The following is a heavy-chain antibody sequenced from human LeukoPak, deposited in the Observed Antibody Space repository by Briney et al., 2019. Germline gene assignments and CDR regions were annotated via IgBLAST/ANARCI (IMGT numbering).Heavy chain of an antibody. V-gene: IGHV1-2*02. D-gene: IGHD3-3*01. CDR2: INPNSGGT. J-gene: IGHJ3*02. CDR1: GYTFTGYY. Sequence: GASVEVSCKASGYTFTGYYMHWVRQAPGQGLEWMGWINPNSGGTNYAQKFQGRVTMTRDTSISTAYMELSRLRSDDTAVYYCARAGTYYDFWSGSIRDAFDIWGQGTMVTVSS. CDR3: ARAGTYYDFWSGSIRDAFDI.